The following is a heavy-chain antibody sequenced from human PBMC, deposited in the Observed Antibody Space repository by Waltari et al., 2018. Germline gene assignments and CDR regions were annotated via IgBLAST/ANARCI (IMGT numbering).Heavy chain of an antibody. D-gene: IGHD3-3*01. CDR3: ARHPDDFWSGYRTNWFDP. V-gene: IGHV4-34*01. CDR2: INQSGRT. J-gene: IGHJ5*02. Sequence: QVQLQQWGAGLLKPSETLSLTCAVYGGSFSGYYWSWIRQPPGKGLEWIGEINQSGRTNYNPSLKSRVTISVDTSKNQFSLKLSSVTAADTAVYYCARHPDDFWSGYRTNWFDPWGQGTLVTVSS. CDR1: GGSFSGYY.